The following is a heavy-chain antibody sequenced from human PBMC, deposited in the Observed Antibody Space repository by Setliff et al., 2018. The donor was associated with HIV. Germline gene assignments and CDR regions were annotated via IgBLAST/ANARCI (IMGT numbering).Heavy chain of an antibody. V-gene: IGHV4-39*01. CDR3: ARRFEQWLAFDY. J-gene: IGHJ4*02. CDR1: GGFISSTSYY. D-gene: IGHD6-19*01. Sequence: KPSETLSLTCTVSGGFISSTSYYWGWIRQPPGKGLEWIGNIYYSGGTDYHPSLKSRVTISVDTSKNQFSLKLGSVTAADTAVYFCARRFEQWLAFDYWGQGTLVTVSS. CDR2: IYYSGGT.